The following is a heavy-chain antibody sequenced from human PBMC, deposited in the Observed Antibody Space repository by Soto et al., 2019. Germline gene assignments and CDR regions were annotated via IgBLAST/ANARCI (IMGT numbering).Heavy chain of an antibody. CDR3: ARSGPAGYIDY. CDR1: GYGVSSNNAA. Sequence: PSQTLSLTCAMSGYGVSSNNAAWNWISQSPSRGLEWLGRTYYRSKWYNHYAVSVKSRITVNPDTSKNQFSLQLNSVTPEDTAVYYCARSGPAGYIDYWGQGTLVTLSS. J-gene: IGHJ4*02. CDR2: TYYRSKWYN. V-gene: IGHV6-1*01. D-gene: IGHD3-9*01.